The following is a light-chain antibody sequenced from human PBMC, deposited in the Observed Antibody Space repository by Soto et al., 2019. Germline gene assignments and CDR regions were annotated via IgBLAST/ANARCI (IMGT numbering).Light chain of an antibody. CDR1: QSVSSTY. CDR3: QQYSVSPWT. CDR2: GTS. Sequence: EIVLTQSPGTLSLSPGEGATLSCRASQSVSSTYIAWYQQKPGQAPGLLIYGTSTRATGIPDRFRGSGSGTDFTLTVSRLEPEDFVVYFCQQYSVSPWTFGQGTRVEIK. J-gene: IGKJ1*01. V-gene: IGKV3-20*01.